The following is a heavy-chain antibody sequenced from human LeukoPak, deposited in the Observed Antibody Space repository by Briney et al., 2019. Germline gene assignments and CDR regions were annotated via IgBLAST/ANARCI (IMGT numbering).Heavy chain of an antibody. V-gene: IGHV4-59*01. CDR1: GGSISSYY. Sequence: SETLSLTCTVSGGSISSYYWSWIRQPPGKGLEWIGYIYYSGSTNYNPSLKSRVTISVDTSKNQFSLKLSSVTAADSAVYYCARDLGFIDYWGQGTLVTVSS. J-gene: IGHJ4*02. CDR3: ARDLGFIDY. D-gene: IGHD7-27*01. CDR2: IYYSGST.